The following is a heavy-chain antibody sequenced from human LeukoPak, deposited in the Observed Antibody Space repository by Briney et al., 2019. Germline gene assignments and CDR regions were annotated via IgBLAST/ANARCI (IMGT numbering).Heavy chain of an antibody. D-gene: IGHD4-17*01. CDR2: INKNGGT. Sequence: SETLSLTFTVSNDSISSGDYYWSWIRPPAGKGLEFIGYINKNGGTYYNPPLKSRVSISIDTSKNQFSLKLTSVTAADTAVYFCAREHKSYGDYPYYFDYWGQGTLVTVSS. CDR3: AREHKSYGDYPYYFDY. CDR1: NDSISSGDYY. V-gene: IGHV4-30-4*01. J-gene: IGHJ4*02.